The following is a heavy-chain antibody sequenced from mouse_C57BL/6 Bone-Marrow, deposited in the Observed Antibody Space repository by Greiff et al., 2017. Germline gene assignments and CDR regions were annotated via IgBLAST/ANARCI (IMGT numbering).Heavy chain of an antibody. J-gene: IGHJ3*01. CDR2: IWGVGST. V-gene: IGHV2-6*01. D-gene: IGHD2-4*01. CDR1: GFSLTSYG. CDR3: ARDYDYDEGFAY. Sequence: QVQLKESGPGLVAPSQSLSITCTVSGFSLTSYGVDWVRQSPGKGLEWLGVIWGVGSTNYNSALKSRLSISKDNSKSQVFLKMNSLQTEDTAMYYCARDYDYDEGFAYWGQGTLVTVSA.